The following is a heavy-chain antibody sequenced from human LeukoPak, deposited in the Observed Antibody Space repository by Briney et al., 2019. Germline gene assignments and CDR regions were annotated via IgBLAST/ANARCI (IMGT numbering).Heavy chain of an antibody. CDR3: ARVDPDYYYGMDV. CDR2: ISSSSSYI. V-gene: IGHV3-21*01. CDR1: GFTFSSCS. Sequence: GGSLRLSCAASGFTFSSCSMNWVRQAPGKGLEWVSSISSSSSYIYYVDSVKGRFTISRDNAKNSLYLQMNSLRAEDTAVYYSARVDPDYYYGMDVWGQGTTVTVSS. D-gene: IGHD3/OR15-3a*01. J-gene: IGHJ6*02.